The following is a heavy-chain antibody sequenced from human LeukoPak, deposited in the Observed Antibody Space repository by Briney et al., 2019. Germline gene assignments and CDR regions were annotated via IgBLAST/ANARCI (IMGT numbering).Heavy chain of an antibody. V-gene: IGHV3-7*01. CDR2: IKQDGSEK. D-gene: IGHD2-2*01. CDR3: PRDPSQLPGSYYYYYTDV. Sequence: GGSLRLSCAASGFTFSSYWMSWVRQAPGKGLEWVANIKQDGSEKYYVDSVKGRFTISRDNAKNSLNLQMNSLRAEDTAVYYCPRDPSQLPGSYYYYYTDVWGKGTTVTVSS. CDR1: GFTFSSYW. J-gene: IGHJ6*03.